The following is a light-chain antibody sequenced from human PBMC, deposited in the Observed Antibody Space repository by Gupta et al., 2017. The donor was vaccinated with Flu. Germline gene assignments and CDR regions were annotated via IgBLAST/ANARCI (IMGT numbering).Light chain of an antibody. CDR1: KLGDKY. CDR2: QDT. J-gene: IGLJ1*01. V-gene: IGLV3-1*01. CDR3: QAWDSSTYYV. Sequence: SGDKLGDKYVCWYHQKTGQSPVLVIYQDTKRPSGIPERFSGSNSGNTATLTISGTQAMDEADYYCQAWDSSTYYVFGTGTKVTVL.